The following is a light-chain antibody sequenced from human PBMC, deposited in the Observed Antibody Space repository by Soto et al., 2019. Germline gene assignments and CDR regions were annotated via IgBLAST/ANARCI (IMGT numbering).Light chain of an antibody. Sequence: DIVMTQTPLSLSVTPGQPASISCKSRQSLLNSDGKTYVYWYHQKPGQPPQLLISEVSNRFSGVPDRFSGSGSGTDVTLKISRVETEDVGVYYCIQSLHLPWTFGQGTKVE. V-gene: IGKV2D-29*01. CDR2: EVS. CDR3: IQSLHLPWT. CDR1: QSLLNSDGKTY. J-gene: IGKJ1*01.